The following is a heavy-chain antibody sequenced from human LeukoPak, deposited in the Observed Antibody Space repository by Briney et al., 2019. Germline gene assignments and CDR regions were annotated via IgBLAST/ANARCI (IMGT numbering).Heavy chain of an antibody. CDR2: IWSDGSSQ. V-gene: IGHV3-33*01. J-gene: IGHJ4*02. D-gene: IGHD2-2*01. Sequence: GGSLRLSCVASGFTFSNYFMHWVRQAPGRGLDWVALIWSDGSSQYYADSVKGRFTISRDNSKNTLYLQMDSLRAEDTAVYYCASGVPAAIYWGQGTLVTVSS. CDR3: ASGVPAAIY. CDR1: GFTFSNYF.